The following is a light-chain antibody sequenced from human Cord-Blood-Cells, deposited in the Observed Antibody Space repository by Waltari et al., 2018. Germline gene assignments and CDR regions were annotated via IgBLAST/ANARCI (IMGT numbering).Light chain of an antibody. CDR2: GAS. Sequence: EIVMTQSPAPLSVSPGERAPPSCRATQSVSSNLAWYQQKPGQAPRLLIYGASTRATGIPARFSGSGSGTEFTLTISSLQSEDFAVYYCQQYNNWPPLTFGGGTKVEIK. CDR1: QSVSSN. J-gene: IGKJ4*01. CDR3: QQYNNWPPLT. V-gene: IGKV3-15*01.